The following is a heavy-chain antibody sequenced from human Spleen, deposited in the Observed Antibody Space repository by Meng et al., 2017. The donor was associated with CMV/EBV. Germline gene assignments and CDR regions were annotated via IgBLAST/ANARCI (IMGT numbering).Heavy chain of an antibody. Sequence: ASVKVSCKTDGYMFTGHYLHWVRQAPGQGLEWMGWINSNSGGTNYAQKFQGRVTMTRDTSISTAYMELSRLRSDDTAVYSCARASVEMRVPDYWGQGTLVTVSS. J-gene: IGHJ4*02. CDR1: GYMFTGHY. V-gene: IGHV1-2*02. CDR3: ARASVEMRVPDY. D-gene: IGHD5-24*01. CDR2: INSNSGGT.